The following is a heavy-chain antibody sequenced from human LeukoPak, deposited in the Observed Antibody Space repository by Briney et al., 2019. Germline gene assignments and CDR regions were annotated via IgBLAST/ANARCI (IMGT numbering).Heavy chain of an antibody. CDR1: GYTFTSYG. J-gene: IGHJ6*03. CDR3: ARDGGGSSWYDYYYYMDV. CDR2: ISAYNGNT. V-gene: IGHV1-18*01. Sequence: ASVKVSCTASGYTFTSYGISWVRQAPGQGLERMGWISAYNGNTNYAQKLQGRVTMTTDTSTSTAYMELRSLRSDDTAVYYCARDGGGSSWYDYYYYMDVWGKGTTVTVSS. D-gene: IGHD6-13*01.